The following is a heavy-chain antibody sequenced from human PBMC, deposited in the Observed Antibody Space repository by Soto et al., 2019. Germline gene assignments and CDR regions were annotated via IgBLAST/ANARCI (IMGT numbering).Heavy chain of an antibody. D-gene: IGHD6-13*01. CDR1: GFTFSSYG. CDR3: AKDLVRIAAAEEGLGY. Sequence: QVQLVESGGGVVQPGRSLRLSCAASGFTFSSYGMHWVRQAPGKGLEWVAVISYDGSNKYYADSVKGRFTISRDNSKNTLYLQMNSLRAEDTAVYYCAKDLVRIAAAEEGLGYWGQGTLVTVSS. V-gene: IGHV3-30*18. J-gene: IGHJ4*02. CDR2: ISYDGSNK.